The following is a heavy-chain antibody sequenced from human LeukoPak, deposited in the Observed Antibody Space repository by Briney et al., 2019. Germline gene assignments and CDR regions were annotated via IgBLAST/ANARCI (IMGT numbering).Heavy chain of an antibody. CDR2: ISSSSSYI. D-gene: IGHD6-6*01. CDR3: ASASSIYYYYGMDV. V-gene: IGHV3-21*01. CDR1: GFTFSSYS. Sequence: GGSLRLSCAASGFTFSSYSMNWVRQAPGKGLEWVSSISSSSSYIYYADSVKGRFTISRDNAKNSLYLQMNSLRAEDTAVYYCASASSIYYYYGMDVWGKGTMVTVSS. J-gene: IGHJ6*04.